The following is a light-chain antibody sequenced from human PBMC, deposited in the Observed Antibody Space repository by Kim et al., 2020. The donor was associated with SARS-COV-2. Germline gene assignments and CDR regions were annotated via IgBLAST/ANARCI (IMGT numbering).Light chain of an antibody. J-gene: IGLJ1*01. V-gene: IGLV2-8*01. CDR1: SGDVGGYDY. CDR2: EVP. CDR3: GSYVGNNNFV. Sequence: GQSVSISCTGTSGDVGGYDYVSRYQHHPGKAPILSISEVPTRPSGVPDRFSGSESGNTASLTVSGVQAEDEADYYCGSYVGNNNFVFGAGTKVTVL.